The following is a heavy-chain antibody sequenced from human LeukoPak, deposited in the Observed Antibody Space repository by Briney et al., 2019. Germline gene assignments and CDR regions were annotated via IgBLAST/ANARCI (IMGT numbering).Heavy chain of an antibody. D-gene: IGHD3-10*01. CDR3: AKDHQGFNYYGSGSYSPCNFDY. J-gene: IGHJ4*02. CDR2: ISYDGSDK. Sequence: GGSLRLSCAASGFTLSSYGMHWVRQAPGKGLEWVAVISYDGSDKYYADSLEGRFTISRDNSKNTLYLQMNSLRAEDTAVYYCAKDHQGFNYYGSGSYSPCNFDYWGQGTLVTVSS. V-gene: IGHV3-30*18. CDR1: GFTLSSYG.